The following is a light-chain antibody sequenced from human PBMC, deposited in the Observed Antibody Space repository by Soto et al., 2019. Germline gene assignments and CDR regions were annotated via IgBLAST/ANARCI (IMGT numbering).Light chain of an antibody. CDR2: GAS. J-gene: IGKJ1*01. Sequence: EIVLTQSPGTLSLSPGERATLSCRASQSVGSSYLAWYQQKPGQAPRLLIYGASSRATGIPDRFSGSGSGTDFKLTISRLEPEDFAVYYCQQYGSSPQTFGQGTKVEIK. V-gene: IGKV3-20*01. CDR1: QSVGSSY. CDR3: QQYGSSPQT.